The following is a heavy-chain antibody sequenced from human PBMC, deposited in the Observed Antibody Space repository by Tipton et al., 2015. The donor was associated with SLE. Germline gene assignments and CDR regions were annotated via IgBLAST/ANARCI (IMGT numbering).Heavy chain of an antibody. CDR1: GGSISSYY. V-gene: IGHV4-59*01. Sequence: LRLSCTVSGGSISSYYWSWIRQPPGKGLEWIGYIYYSGSTNYNPSLKSRVTISVDTSKNQFSLELSSVTAADTAVYYCARGEGSSGWKDYYGMDVWGQGTTVTVSS. CDR3: ARGEGSSGWKDYYGMDV. D-gene: IGHD3-22*01. J-gene: IGHJ6*02. CDR2: IYYSGST.